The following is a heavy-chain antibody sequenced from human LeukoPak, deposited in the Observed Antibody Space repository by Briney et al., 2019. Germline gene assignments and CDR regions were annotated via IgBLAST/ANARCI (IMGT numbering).Heavy chain of an antibody. CDR2: IYYSGST. Sequence: SETLSLTCTVSGASVSSGSYYWSWIRQPPGKGLEWIGYIYYSGSTNYNPSLKSRVTISVDTSKNQFSLKLSSVTAADTAVYYCAGDQGGSAHRHAFDIWGQGTLVTVSS. V-gene: IGHV4-61*01. CDR3: AGDQGGSAHRHAFDI. CDR1: GASVSSGSYY. J-gene: IGHJ3*02. D-gene: IGHD1-26*01.